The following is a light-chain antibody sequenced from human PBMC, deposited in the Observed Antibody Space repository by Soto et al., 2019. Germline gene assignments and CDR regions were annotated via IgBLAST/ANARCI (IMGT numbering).Light chain of an antibody. V-gene: IGKV3-11*01. CDR3: QQRGNWPRT. J-gene: IGKJ2*01. CDR2: DAS. Sequence: EIVLTQSPVTLSLSPGERATLSCRASQSVSSSLAWYQQKPGQAPRLLIYDASNRATGIPARFSGSGSGTDFTLSISSLEPEDFAVYYCQQRGNWPRTFGQGTKLEIK. CDR1: QSVSSS.